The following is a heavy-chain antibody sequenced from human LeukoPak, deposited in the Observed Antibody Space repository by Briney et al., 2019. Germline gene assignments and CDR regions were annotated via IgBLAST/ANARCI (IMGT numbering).Heavy chain of an antibody. CDR2: ISTRTNSI. CDR3: ARDGGGYSYGFYYYMDV. Sequence: PGGSLRLSCAASGFTFSFYGMSWVRQAPGKGLEWVSSISTRTNSIFYADSVQGRFTISTDNAKNSRYLQMNSLRAEDTAVYYCARDGGGYSYGFYYYMDVWGKGTTVTVSS. CDR1: GFTFSFYG. J-gene: IGHJ6*03. D-gene: IGHD5-18*01. V-gene: IGHV3-21*06.